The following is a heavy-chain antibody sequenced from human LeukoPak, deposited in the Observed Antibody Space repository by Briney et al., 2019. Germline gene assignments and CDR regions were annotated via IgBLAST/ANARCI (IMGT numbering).Heavy chain of an antibody. J-gene: IGHJ5*02. Sequence: PGGSLRLSCAASGFTFSSYSMNWVRQAPGKGLEWVSYISSSSTIYYADSVKGRFTISRDNAKNSLYLQMNSLRAEDTAVYYCARGRGWFDPWGQGTLVTVSS. V-gene: IGHV3-48*01. CDR2: ISSSSTI. CDR1: GFTFSSYS. CDR3: ARGRGWFDP.